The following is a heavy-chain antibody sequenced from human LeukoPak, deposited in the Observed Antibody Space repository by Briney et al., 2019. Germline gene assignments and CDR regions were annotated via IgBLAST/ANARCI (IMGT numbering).Heavy chain of an antibody. J-gene: IGHJ6*02. D-gene: IGHD3-10*01. CDR2: IIPILGIA. Sequence: GASVKVPCKASGGTFSSYAISWVRQAPGQGLEWMGRIIPILGIANYAQKFQGRVTITADKSTSTAYMELSSLRSEDTAVYYCARAGAYYYGSGSYYYGMDVWGQGTTVTVSS. V-gene: IGHV1-69*04. CDR1: GGTFSSYA. CDR3: ARAGAYYYGSGSYYYGMDV.